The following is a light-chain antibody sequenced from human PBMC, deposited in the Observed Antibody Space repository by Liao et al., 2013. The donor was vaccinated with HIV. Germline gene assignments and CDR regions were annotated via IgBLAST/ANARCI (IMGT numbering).Light chain of an antibody. V-gene: IGLV3-1*01. CDR1: KLGDKY. CDR2: QDN. Sequence: SYELTQPPSVSVSPGQTASITCSGDKLGDKYTCWYQQAPGQSPLLVIYQDNKRPSGIPERFSGSNSGNTATLTISGTQAMDEADYYCQAWDSSVVFGGGTKLTVV. J-gene: IGLJ2*01. CDR3: QAWDSSVV.